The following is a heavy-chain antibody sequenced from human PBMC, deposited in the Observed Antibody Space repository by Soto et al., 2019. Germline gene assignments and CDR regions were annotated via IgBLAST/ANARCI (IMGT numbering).Heavy chain of an antibody. Sequence: QLQLQESGPGLVKPSETLSLTCTVSGGSISSCCYYWGWIRQPPGKGLEWIGSIYYSGITYYSPSLKSRVTTSVDTSKKQFSLKVSSVTAADTAVYYYARLDNGDNYFDYWGQGTLVTVSS. D-gene: IGHD4-17*01. J-gene: IGHJ4*02. CDR3: ARLDNGDNYFDY. V-gene: IGHV4-39*01. CDR1: GGSISSCCYY. CDR2: IYYSGIT.